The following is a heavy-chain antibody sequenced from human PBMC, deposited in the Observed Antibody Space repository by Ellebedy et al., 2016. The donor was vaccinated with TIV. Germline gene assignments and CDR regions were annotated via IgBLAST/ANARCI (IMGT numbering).Heavy chain of an antibody. Sequence: MPSETLSLTCAVYGASLSGYQWSWIRLSPGKGLEWIGNIYYSGGTYYNPSLKSRVTISLATSKNQFSLRLSSVTAADTAVYYCARDEGGSGSLSYWGQGTLVTVSS. V-gene: IGHV4-34*09. CDR1: GASLSGYQ. J-gene: IGHJ4*02. CDR2: IYYSGGT. CDR3: ARDEGGSGSLSY. D-gene: IGHD3-10*01.